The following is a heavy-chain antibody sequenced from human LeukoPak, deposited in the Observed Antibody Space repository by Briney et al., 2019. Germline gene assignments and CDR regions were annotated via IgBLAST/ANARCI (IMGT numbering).Heavy chain of an antibody. D-gene: IGHD3-16*02. CDR2: IYYSGST. J-gene: IGHJ3*02. Sequence: SETLSLTCTVSGGSISSYYWSWIRQPPGEGLEWIGYIYYSGSTNYNPSLKSRVTISVGTSKNQFSLKLSSVTAADTAVYYCAREYDYVWGSYRSRAFDIWGQGTMVTVSS. CDR3: AREYDYVWGSYRSRAFDI. V-gene: IGHV4-59*01. CDR1: GGSISSYY.